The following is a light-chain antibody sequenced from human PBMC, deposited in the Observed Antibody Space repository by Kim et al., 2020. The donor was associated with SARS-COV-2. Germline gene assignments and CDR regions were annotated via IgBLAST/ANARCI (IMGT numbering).Light chain of an antibody. CDR2: DNN. J-gene: IGLJ2*01. CDR3: QSYDSRLSAVV. V-gene: IGLV1-40*01. Sequence: QSVLTQPPSVSGAPGQRVTISCTGSNNNIGPHFDVHWYRQLPGTAPKLLIYDNNNRPSGVPERFSGSKSGNSASLAITGLQTDDEADYYCQSYDSRLSAVVFGGGTQLTVL. CDR1: NNNIGPHFD.